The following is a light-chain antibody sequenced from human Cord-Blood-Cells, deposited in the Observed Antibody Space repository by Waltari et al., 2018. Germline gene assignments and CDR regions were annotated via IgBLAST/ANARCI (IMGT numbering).Light chain of an antibody. V-gene: IGKV4-1*01. CDR1: QSVLYSSNNKNY. J-gene: IGKJ4*01. CDR2: WAS. Sequence: DIVMTQSPDSLAVSLGERATINCKSSQSVLYSSNNKNYLAWYQQKPGQPPKLLIYWASTQESGVPDRFSGSGSVTDFTLTISSLQAEDVAVYYCQQYYSTPLTFGGGTKVEIK. CDR3: QQYYSTPLT.